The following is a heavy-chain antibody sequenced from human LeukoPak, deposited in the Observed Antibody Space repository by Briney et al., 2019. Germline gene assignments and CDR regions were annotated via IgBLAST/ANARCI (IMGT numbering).Heavy chain of an antibody. J-gene: IGHJ5*02. CDR2: IKPSSGTT. V-gene: IGHV1-46*01. CDR3: VRDLSKLRDTSMDSFDR. Sequence: ASVKVSCKASGYTFTSYYMHWVRQAPGQGQEWVGIIKPSSGTTTYAQKFQGRVTMTRDTTTSTVYMDLSSLRTEDTAMYYYVRDLSKLRDTSMDSFDRWGQGTLVTVSS. D-gene: IGHD5-18*01. CDR1: GYTFTSYY.